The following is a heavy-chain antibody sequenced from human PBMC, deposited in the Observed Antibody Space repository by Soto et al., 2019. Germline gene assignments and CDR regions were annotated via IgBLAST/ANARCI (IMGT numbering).Heavy chain of an antibody. D-gene: IGHD6-13*01. Sequence: EVQLLESGGGLVQPGGCLRLSCAASGFTFSSYAMSWVRQDPGKGLEWVSSINTSCGCTYYADSVKGRFTIYRDNPKNTLYQQMNSGRAEDKAVYYCANLSSCSWLYSFDYWCQGTMVTVSS. CDR3: ANLSSCSWLYSFDY. V-gene: IGHV3-23*01. CDR2: INTSCGCT. J-gene: IGHJ4*02. CDR1: GFTFSSYA.